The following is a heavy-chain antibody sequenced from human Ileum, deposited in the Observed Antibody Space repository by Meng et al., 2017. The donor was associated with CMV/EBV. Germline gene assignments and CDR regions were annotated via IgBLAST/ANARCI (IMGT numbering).Heavy chain of an antibody. Sequence: QSHLVQSGAEVKNIGASVKVSCKASGYTFSSYSFSWVRQAPGQGLEWMGWISAYNGDIKYAQKFRDRVTMTTDTSTSTAYMDLRGLRSDDTAVYYCARDHASSSQLLDYWGQGTLVTVSS. CDR3: ARDHASSSQLLDY. CDR1: GYTFSSYS. CDR2: ISAYNGDI. V-gene: IGHV1-18*04. D-gene: IGHD6-6*01. J-gene: IGHJ4*02.